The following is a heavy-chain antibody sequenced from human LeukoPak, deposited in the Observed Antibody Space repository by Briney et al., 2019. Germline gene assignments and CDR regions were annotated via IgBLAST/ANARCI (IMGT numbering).Heavy chain of an antibody. V-gene: IGHV4-34*01. CDR3: ARERDGYNSHFDY. CDR1: GGSFSGYY. Sequence: KTSETLSLTCAVYGGSFSGYYWSWIRQPPGKGLEWIGEINHSGSTNYNPSLKSRVTISVDTSKNQFSLKLSSVTAADTVVYYCARERDGYNSHFDYWGQGTLVTVSS. J-gene: IGHJ4*02. CDR2: INHSGST. D-gene: IGHD5-12*01.